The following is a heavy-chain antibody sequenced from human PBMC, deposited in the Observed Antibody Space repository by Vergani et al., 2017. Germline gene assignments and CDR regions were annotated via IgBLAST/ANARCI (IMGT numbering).Heavy chain of an antibody. V-gene: IGHV3-53*04. CDR3: ARDLGYYGSGSPFDY. Sequence: EVQLVESGGGLVQPGGSLRLSCAASGFTVSSNYMSWVRQAPGKRLEWVSVIYSGGSTYYADSVKGRFTISRHNSKNTLYLQMNSLRAEDTAVYYCARDLGYYGSGSPFDYWGQGTLVTVSS. J-gene: IGHJ4*02. CDR2: IYSGGST. CDR1: GFTVSSNY. D-gene: IGHD3-10*01.